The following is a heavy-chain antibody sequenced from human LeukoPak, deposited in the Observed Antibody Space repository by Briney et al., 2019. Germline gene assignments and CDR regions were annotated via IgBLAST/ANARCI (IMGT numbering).Heavy chain of an antibody. D-gene: IGHD6-25*01. CDR2: IWYDGSNE. CDR1: GFTFSSYG. Sequence: GGSLRLSCAASGFTFSSYGMHWVRQAPGKGLEWVSLIWYDGSNEYYADSVKGRFTISRDNSKNTLYLQMNNVRAEDTAVYYCAKGSGYYYYYMDVWGQGTTVTVSS. V-gene: IGHV3-33*06. CDR3: AKGSGYYYYYMDV. J-gene: IGHJ6*03.